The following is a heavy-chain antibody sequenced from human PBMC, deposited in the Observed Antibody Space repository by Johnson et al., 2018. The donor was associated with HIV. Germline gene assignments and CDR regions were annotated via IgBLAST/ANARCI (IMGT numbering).Heavy chain of an antibody. CDR3: VRDRRVGAFDI. D-gene: IGHD1-26*01. CDR2: IGSAGDT. Sequence: VQLVESGGGLVQPGGSLRLSCAASGFTFRNYDMHWVRQATVKSLEWVSAIGSAGDTYYSGSVKGRFTISRESAKNSLYLQMNSLRAGDTAVYYCVRDRRVGAFDIWGQGTMVTVSS. CDR1: GFTFRNYD. V-gene: IGHV3-13*01. J-gene: IGHJ3*02.